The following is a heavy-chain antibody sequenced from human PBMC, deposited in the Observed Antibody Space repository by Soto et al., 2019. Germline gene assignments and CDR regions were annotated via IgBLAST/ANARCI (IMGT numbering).Heavy chain of an antibody. CDR2: INSDGSST. J-gene: IGHJ4*02. D-gene: IGHD4-17*01. CDR1: GFTFSSYW. V-gene: IGHV3-74*01. Sequence: EVQLVESGGGLVQPGGSLRLSCAASGFTFSSYWMHWVRQPPGKGLVWVSRINSDGSSTSYAESVKGRFTISRDNAKNTLFLQMSSLGAEDTAVYYCLRSTYGDVGNNWGQGTLVTVSS. CDR3: LRSTYGDVGNN.